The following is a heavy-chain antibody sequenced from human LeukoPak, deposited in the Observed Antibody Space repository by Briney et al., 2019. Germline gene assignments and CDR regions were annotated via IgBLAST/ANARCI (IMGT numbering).Heavy chain of an antibody. D-gene: IGHD3-10*01. J-gene: IGHJ4*02. CDR3: AKDFGGAGSYHCPFDC. CDR2: INPNSGGT. Sequence: ASVKVSCKASGYTFTGYYMHWVRQAPGQGLEWMGWINPNSGGTNYAQKFQGRVTMTRDTSISTAYMELSRLRSDDTAIYYCAKDFGGAGSYHCPFDCWGQGTLVTVSS. CDR1: GYTFTGYY. V-gene: IGHV1-2*02.